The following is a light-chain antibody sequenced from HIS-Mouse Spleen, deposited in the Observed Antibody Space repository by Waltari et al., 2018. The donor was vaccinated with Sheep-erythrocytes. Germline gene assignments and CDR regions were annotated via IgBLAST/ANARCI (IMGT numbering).Light chain of an antibody. J-gene: IGKJ1*01. CDR3: QQYGSSLRT. CDR2: GAS. Sequence: EIVLTQSPGTLSLSPGERATLSCRPRQSVSSSYLAWYQQKPGQAPRLLIYGASSRATGIPDRFSGSGSGTDFTLTISRLEPEDFAVYYCQQYGSSLRTFGQGTKVEIK. CDR1: QSVSSSY. V-gene: IGKV3-20*01.